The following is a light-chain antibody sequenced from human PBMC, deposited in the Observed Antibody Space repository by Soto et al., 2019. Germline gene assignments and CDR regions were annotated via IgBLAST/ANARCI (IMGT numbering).Light chain of an antibody. CDR1: SSDVGGYNY. Sequence: QSALTQPRSASGSPGQSITISCTGTSSDVGGYNYVSWYQQHPAKAPKLIIFDVSKRPSGVPNRFSGSKSGNTASLTISGLRAEDEADYYCCSYTSSSTLVVFGGGTQLTVL. CDR3: CSYTSSSTLVV. CDR2: DVS. V-gene: IGLV2-11*01. J-gene: IGLJ2*01.